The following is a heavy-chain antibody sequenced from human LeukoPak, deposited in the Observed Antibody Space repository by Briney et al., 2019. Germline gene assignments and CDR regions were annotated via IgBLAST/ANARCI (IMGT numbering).Heavy chain of an antibody. J-gene: IGHJ4*02. D-gene: IGHD4-11*01. CDR1: GGSLNSHY. Sequence: SETLSLTCTVSGGSLNSHYWTWIRQPPGKGLEWIGYIYYSGSTSYNPSLKSRVTISVATSENQFSLKLISVTAADTAVYYCASGADYSNYYFNYWGQGTLVTVSS. CDR2: IYYSGST. CDR3: ASGADYSNYYFNY. V-gene: IGHV4-59*11.